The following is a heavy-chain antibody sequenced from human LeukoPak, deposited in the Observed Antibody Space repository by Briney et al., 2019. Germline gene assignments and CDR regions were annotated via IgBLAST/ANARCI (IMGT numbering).Heavy chain of an antibody. CDR2: ISGTGATT. V-gene: IGHV3-23*01. CDR3: AKDQRFGDLDDY. Sequence: RPGGSLRLSCAASGFIFNNYAMSWVRQAPGKGLEWVSSISGTGATTYYADSVKGRFAISRDNSKNMLYLQMSSLRAEDTAVYYCAKDQRFGDLDDYRGQGTLVTVSS. CDR1: GFIFNNYA. J-gene: IGHJ4*02. D-gene: IGHD3-10*01.